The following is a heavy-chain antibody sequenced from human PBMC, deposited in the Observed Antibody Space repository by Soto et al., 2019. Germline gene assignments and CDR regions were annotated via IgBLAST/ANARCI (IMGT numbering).Heavy chain of an antibody. CDR3: VRLGDSYVYRGSYYFAY. J-gene: IGHJ4*02. Sequence: QVQLVQSGAEGKKPGASVKVSCKASGYTFTNYGISWVRQAPGQGLEWVGWIGAYNGNTDYAQTFQGRVTMTADTSTSTAYMELRSLRSDDTALYSGVRLGDSYVYRGSYYFAYWGQGTLVTVSS. D-gene: IGHD3-16*01. CDR1: GYTFTNYG. V-gene: IGHV1-18*01. CDR2: IGAYNGNT.